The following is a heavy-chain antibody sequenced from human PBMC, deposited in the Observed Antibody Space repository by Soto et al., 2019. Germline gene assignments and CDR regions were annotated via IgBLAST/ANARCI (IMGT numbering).Heavy chain of an antibody. V-gene: IGHV4-30-4*01. CDR1: GGSVTSDEDY. Sequence: NPSETLSLTCTVSGGSVTSDEDYWTWIRQSPGKGLEWIGYISNSGSTGYNPSLKTRLSMSVDRSKNQFTLRLTSVTAADTAVYFCATESGSTYGYFDHWGKGTQVTVS. J-gene: IGHJ4*02. CDR2: ISNSGST. CDR3: ATESGSTYGYFDH. D-gene: IGHD5-18*01.